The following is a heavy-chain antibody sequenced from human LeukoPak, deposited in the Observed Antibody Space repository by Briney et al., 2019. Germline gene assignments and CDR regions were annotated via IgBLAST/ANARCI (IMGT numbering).Heavy chain of an antibody. D-gene: IGHD2-15*01. CDR1: GGFISSRY. CDR2: ISNSGST. Sequence: PSETLSLSCTVSGGFISSRYWTWIRQSPVKGLEWVGDISNSGSTSYNPSLKSRVTISIDTSKNQFSLKLSSVTAADTAVYYCGRDALVGYFSYYYMDVWGKGTTATVSS. V-gene: IGHV4-59*11. CDR3: GRDALVGYFSYYYMDV. J-gene: IGHJ6*03.